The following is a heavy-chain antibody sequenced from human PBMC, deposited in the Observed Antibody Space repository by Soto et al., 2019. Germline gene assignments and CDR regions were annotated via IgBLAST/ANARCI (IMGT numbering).Heavy chain of an antibody. CDR3: ASEVSSTDGMDV. CDR2: IYYTGNT. D-gene: IGHD2-15*01. J-gene: IGHJ6*04. Sequence: SETLSLTCTVSGDSSVSSSSYYWGWIRQPPGKGLEWIGSIYYTGNTFYNPSFRSRLTISVDTSKSQFSLKLRSVTAADTATYYCASEVSSTDGMDVWGEGTTVTVSS. CDR1: GDSSVSSSSYY. V-gene: IGHV4-39*01.